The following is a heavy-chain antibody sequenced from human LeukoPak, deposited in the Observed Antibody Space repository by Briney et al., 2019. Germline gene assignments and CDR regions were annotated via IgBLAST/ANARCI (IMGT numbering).Heavy chain of an antibody. V-gene: IGHV3-9*01. CDR2: ISWDSGNI. Sequence: GGSLRLSCEASGFTFDNYAMHWVRQAPGKGLEWVAGISWDSGNIGYADSVKGRFTISRDNAKNSLYLQMNSLRIEDTALYYCAKSLGSTMYYFDSWGQGTLVTVSS. CDR3: AKSLGSTMYYFDS. CDR1: GFTFDNYA. J-gene: IGHJ4*02. D-gene: IGHD6-13*01.